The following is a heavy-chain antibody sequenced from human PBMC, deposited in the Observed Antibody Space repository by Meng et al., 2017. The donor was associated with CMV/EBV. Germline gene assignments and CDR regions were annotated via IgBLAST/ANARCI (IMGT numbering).Heavy chain of an antibody. Sequence: SVKVSCKASGGTFSSYTISWVRQAPGQGLEWMGWIIPILGIANYAQKFQGRVTITADKSTSTAYMELSSLRSEDTAVYYCASDYYYDSSGYYSDYRGQGTLVTVSS. CDR3: ASDYYYDSSGYYSDY. CDR2: IIPILGIA. V-gene: IGHV1-69*10. J-gene: IGHJ4*02. CDR1: GGTFSSYT. D-gene: IGHD3-22*01.